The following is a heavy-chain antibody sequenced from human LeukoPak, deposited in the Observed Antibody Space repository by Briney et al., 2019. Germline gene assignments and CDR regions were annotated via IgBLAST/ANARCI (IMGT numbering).Heavy chain of an antibody. CDR2: ISAYNGNT. CDR1: GYTFTSYG. V-gene: IGHV1-18*01. D-gene: IGHD6-13*01. CDR3: ARAGSSSWYVYCYYYMDV. J-gene: IGHJ6*03. Sequence: ASVKVSCKASGYTFTSYGISWVRQAPGQGLEWMGWISAYNGNTNYAQKLQGRVTMTTDTSTSTAYMELRSLRSDDTAVYYCARAGSSSWYVYCYYYMDVWGKGTTVTVSS.